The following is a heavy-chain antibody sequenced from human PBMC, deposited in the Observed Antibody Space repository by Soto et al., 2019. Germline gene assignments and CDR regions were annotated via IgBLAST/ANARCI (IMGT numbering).Heavy chain of an antibody. J-gene: IGHJ5*02. CDR1: GFTFTSSA. Sequence: SVKVSCKASGFTFTSSAMQWVRQARGQRLEWIGWIVVGSGNTNYAQKFQERVTITRDMSTSTAYMELSSLRSEDTAVYYCAASIPYNWNYVYWFEPWGQGTLVTVSS. D-gene: IGHD1-7*01. V-gene: IGHV1-58*02. CDR2: IVVGSGNT. CDR3: AASIPYNWNYVYWFEP.